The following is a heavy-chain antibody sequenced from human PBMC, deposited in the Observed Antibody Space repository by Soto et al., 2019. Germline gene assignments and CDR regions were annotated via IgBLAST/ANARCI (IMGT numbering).Heavy chain of an antibody. CDR3: AKEYYSSGYYPDY. J-gene: IGHJ4*02. V-gene: IGHV3-23*01. CDR1: GFTFSKYA. Sequence: EVQLLESGGGLVQPGGSLRLSCAASGFTFSKYALTWVRQAPGKGLEWVSVISGSGGSTYFADSVKGRFTISRDNSKNTMYLQMSSLRAEDTAVYYCAKEYYSSGYYPDYWGQGTLVTVSS. D-gene: IGHD3-22*01. CDR2: ISGSGGST.